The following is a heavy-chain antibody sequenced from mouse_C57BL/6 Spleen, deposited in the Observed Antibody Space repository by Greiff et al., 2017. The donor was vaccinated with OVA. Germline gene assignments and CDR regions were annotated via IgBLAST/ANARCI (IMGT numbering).Heavy chain of an antibody. J-gene: IGHJ4*01. V-gene: IGHV3-6*01. CDR1: GYSITSGYY. CDR2: ISYDGSN. D-gene: IGHD2-10*02. CDR3: ARLLGDYYAMDY. Sequence: EVQLQQSGPGLVKPSQSLSLTCSVTGYSITSGYYWNWIRQFPGNKLEWMGYISYDGSNNYHPSLKNRISITRDTSKNQFFLKLNSVTTEDTATYYCARLLGDYYAMDYWGQGTSVTVSS.